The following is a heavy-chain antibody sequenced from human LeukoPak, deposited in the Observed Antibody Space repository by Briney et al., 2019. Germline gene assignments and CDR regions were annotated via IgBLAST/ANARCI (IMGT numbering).Heavy chain of an antibody. D-gene: IGHD6-19*01. CDR1: GFTASSSY. CDR2: IYSDDST. CDR3: ARGRIAVAADAFDT. J-gene: IGHJ3*02. Sequence: GGSLRLSCAASGFTASSSYMSWVRQAPGKGLEWVSVIYSDDSTYYADSVKGRFTISRDNSKNTMYLQMNSVRAEDTAVYYCARGRIAVAADAFDTWGQGTMVTVSS. V-gene: IGHV3-53*01.